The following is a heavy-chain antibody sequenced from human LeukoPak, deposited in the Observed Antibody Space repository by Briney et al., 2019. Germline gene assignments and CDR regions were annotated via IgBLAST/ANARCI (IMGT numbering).Heavy chain of an antibody. V-gene: IGHV3-23*01. D-gene: IGHD4-17*01. CDR1: GFTFRNYA. J-gene: IGHJ4*02. CDR2: ISGSGRTT. Sequence: GGSLRLSCAASGFTFRNYAMSWVRQAPGKGLEWVSPISGSGRTTNYTDSVKGRFTISRDNSKNTLFLQMNSLRAEDTAVYYCAKEDYGDYGVGNYWGQGTLVTVSS. CDR3: AKEDYGDYGVGNY.